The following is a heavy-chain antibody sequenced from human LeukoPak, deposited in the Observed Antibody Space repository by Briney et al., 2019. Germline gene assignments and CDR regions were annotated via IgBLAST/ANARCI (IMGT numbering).Heavy chain of an antibody. J-gene: IGHJ3*02. CDR1: GYTFTAYY. Sequence: GASVKVSCKASGYTFTAYYLHWVRQAPGQGLEWMGWMNPNSGNTGYAQKFQGRVTMTRNTSISTAYMELSSLRSEDTAVYYCARDSRAYYDFWSGVHAFDIWGQGTMVTASS. CDR3: ARDSRAYYDFWSGVHAFDI. CDR2: MNPNSGNT. D-gene: IGHD3-3*01. V-gene: IGHV1-8*02.